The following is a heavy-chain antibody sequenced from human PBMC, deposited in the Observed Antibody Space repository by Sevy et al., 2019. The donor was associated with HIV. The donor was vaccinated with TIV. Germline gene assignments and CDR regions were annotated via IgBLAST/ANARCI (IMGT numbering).Heavy chain of an antibody. CDR3: VREFPNSGPAFDI. J-gene: IGHJ3*02. CDR2: ISDSGANI. D-gene: IGHD1-1*01. Sequence: GGSLRLSCAVSGFTFSSYEMNWVRQAPGKGLEWVSYISDSGANIYYADSVKGRFTISRDSAKNSLYLQMNSLRAEDTAFYYCVREFPNSGPAFDIWGQGTMVTVSS. V-gene: IGHV3-48*03. CDR1: GFTFSSYE.